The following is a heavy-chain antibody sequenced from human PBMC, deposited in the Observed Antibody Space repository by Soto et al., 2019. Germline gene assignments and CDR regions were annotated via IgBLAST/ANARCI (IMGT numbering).Heavy chain of an antibody. CDR1: GFTFSSYW. D-gene: IGHD3-16*01. J-gene: IGHJ6*02. Sequence: GGSLRLSCAASGFTFSSYWMHWVRQAPGKGLVWVSRINSDGSSTSYADSVKGRFTISRDNAKNTLYLQMNSLRAEDTAVYYCARDLGGHPGRGYYYGMDVWGQGTTVTVSS. CDR2: INSDGSST. CDR3: ARDLGGHPGRGYYYGMDV. V-gene: IGHV3-74*01.